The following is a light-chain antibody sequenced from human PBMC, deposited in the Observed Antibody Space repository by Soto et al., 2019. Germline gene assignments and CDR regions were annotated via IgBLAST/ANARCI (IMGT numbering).Light chain of an antibody. CDR1: QSISTE. CDR3: QQGHNWPLT. Sequence: EIAMTQSPATLSVSPGERATLSCRASQSISTELAWYQQIPGQPPRLLIYSASTRATGVPARFTGSGSGSEFTLTISGRQSEYFAIYYCQQGHNWPLTFGQGTRLEI. J-gene: IGKJ2*01. V-gene: IGKV3-15*01. CDR2: SAS.